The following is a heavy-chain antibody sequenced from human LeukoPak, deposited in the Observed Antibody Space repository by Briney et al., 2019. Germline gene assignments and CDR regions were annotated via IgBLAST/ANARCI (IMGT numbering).Heavy chain of an antibody. Sequence: GGSLTLSCAASGFTFRDYYMSWVRQAPGKGLVWVSHISGSGSDTDYADSVKGRFTISRDNAKKSLYLHMSSLTVDDTAVYYCASSYYDMGWFDPWGQGSLVTVSS. V-gene: IGHV3-11*01. J-gene: IGHJ5*02. CDR3: ASSYYDMGWFDP. CDR2: ISGSGSDT. D-gene: IGHD3-9*01. CDR1: GFTFRDYY.